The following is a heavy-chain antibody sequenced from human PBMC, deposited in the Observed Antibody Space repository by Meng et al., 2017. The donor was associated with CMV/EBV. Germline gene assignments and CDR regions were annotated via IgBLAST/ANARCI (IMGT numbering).Heavy chain of an antibody. CDR2: INPNSGGT. V-gene: IGHV1-2*02. CDR3: AIEKGVAGKDYYYGMDV. Sequence: ASVPVSCKASGYTFTGYYMHWVRQAPGQGREWMGWINPNSGGTNYAQKFRGRVTMTRDTSISTAYMELSRRRSDDTAVYYCAIEKGVAGKDYYYGMDVWGQGTTVTVSS. D-gene: IGHD6-19*01. J-gene: IGHJ6*02. CDR1: GYTFTGYY.